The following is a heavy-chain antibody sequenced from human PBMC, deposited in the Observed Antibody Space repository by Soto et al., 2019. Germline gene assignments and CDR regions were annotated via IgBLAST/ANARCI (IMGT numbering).Heavy chain of an antibody. CDR1: GFTFRSYS. D-gene: IGHD3-22*01. CDR3: ASLPALDFDSSGYAVDY. CDR2: ISSSSSHI. J-gene: IGHJ4*02. Sequence: LRLSCVASGFTFRSYSMNWVRQAPGKGLEWVSSISSSSSHIYYADSVKGRFTISRDNAKNSLYLQMNSLRAEDTAVYYCASLPALDFDSSGYAVDYWGQGTL. V-gene: IGHV3-21*01.